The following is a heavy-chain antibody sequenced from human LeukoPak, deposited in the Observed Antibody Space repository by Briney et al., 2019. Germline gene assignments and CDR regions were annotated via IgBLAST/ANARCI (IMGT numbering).Heavy chain of an antibody. V-gene: IGHV3-53*01. CDR3: ARDIAAAGYFDY. J-gene: IGHJ4*02. CDR2: IYSGGST. Sequence: GGSLRLSCAASGFTFSSNYMSWVRQAPGKGLEWVSVIYSGGSTYYADSVKGRFTISRDNSKNTLYLQMNSLRAEDTAVYYCARDIAAAGYFDYWGQGTLVTVSS. D-gene: IGHD6-13*01. CDR1: GFTFSSNY.